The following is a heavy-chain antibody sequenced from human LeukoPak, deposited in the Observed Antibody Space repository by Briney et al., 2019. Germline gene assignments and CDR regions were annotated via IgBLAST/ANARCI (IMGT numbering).Heavy chain of an antibody. CDR1: GGSISSSSYY. J-gene: IGHJ5*02. V-gene: IGHV4-39*07. Sequence: SETLSLTCTVSGGSISSSSYYWGWIRQPPGKGLEWIGSIYYSGSTYYNPSLKSRVTISVDTSKNQFSLKLSSVTAADTAVYYCARDQNWFDPWGQGTLVTVSS. CDR2: IYYSGST. CDR3: ARDQNWFDP.